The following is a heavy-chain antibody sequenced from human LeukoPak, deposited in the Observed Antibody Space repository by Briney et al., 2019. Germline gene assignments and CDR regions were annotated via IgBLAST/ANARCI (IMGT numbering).Heavy chain of an antibody. Sequence: GGSLRLSCAASGFTFSSNWMHWVRQAPGKGLVWVSRINGDGSSTAHAESVKGRFTISRNNADNTLHLQMYSLRAEDTAVYHCVREVGAPGSFQHWGQGALVTVSS. D-gene: IGHD1-26*01. J-gene: IGHJ1*01. CDR3: VREVGAPGSFQH. CDR2: INGDGSST. V-gene: IGHV3-74*01. CDR1: GFTFSSNW.